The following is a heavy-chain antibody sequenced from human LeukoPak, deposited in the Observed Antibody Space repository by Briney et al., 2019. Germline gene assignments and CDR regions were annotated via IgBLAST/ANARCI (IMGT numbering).Heavy chain of an antibody. V-gene: IGHV3-48*04. D-gene: IGHD2-15*01. CDR1: GFTFSTYS. Sequence: PGGSLRLSCAASGFTFSTYSMNWVRQAPGKGLEWVSYISTSSSTIYYADSAKGRFTISKDNAKNSLYLQMNSLRAEDTAVYYCARGDTIVVVVAATLPPFFDYWGQGTLVTVSS. J-gene: IGHJ4*02. CDR2: ISTSSSTI. CDR3: ARGDTIVVVVAATLPPFFDY.